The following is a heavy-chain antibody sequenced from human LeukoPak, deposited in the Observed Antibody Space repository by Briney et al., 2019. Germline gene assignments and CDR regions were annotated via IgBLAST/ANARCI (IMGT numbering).Heavy chain of an antibody. V-gene: IGHV4-4*07. CDR3: ARDRGGSSWYNWFDA. CDR1: GDSISSNY. CDR2: IHPSGST. J-gene: IGHJ5*02. D-gene: IGHD6-13*01. Sequence: PSETLSLTCTVSGDSISSNYWSWIRQPAGKGLEWIARIHPSGSTDYNPSLDSRGTISVDTSKNQFSLKLTSVTAADTAVYYCARDRGGSSWYNWFDAWGQGTLVTVSS.